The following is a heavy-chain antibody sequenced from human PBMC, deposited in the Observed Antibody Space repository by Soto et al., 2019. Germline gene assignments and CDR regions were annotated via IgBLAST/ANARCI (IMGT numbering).Heavy chain of an antibody. CDR3: ARDLIAVRPGWFDP. D-gene: IGHD6-6*01. Sequence: QVQLVQSGAEVKKPGASVKVSCKASGYTFTTYGINWVRQAPGQGLEWMGWISAYNGNTNYAQNLQGRVNMTTDTSTSTAYMELRGLRSDDTAVYYCARDLIAVRPGWFDPWGQGTLVTVSS. CDR2: ISAYNGNT. J-gene: IGHJ5*02. V-gene: IGHV1-18*01. CDR1: GYTFTTYG.